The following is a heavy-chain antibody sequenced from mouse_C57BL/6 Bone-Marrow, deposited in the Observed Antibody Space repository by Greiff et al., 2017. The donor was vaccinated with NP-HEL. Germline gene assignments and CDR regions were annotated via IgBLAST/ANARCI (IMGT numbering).Heavy chain of an antibody. J-gene: IGHJ2*01. CDR1: GYTFTTFS. V-gene: IGHV1-47*01. CDR3: ARGGNYGYYFDY. CDR2: FHPYNDDT. D-gene: IGHD1-1*01. Sequence: VQLQQSGAELVKPGASVKMSCKASGYTFTTFSIEWVKQNPGKGLEWIGNFHPYNDDTEYNEKFKNKATLIVEKSSSTVYLDLTRLTSEDSSVYYCARGGNYGYYFDYWGQGTTLTVSA.